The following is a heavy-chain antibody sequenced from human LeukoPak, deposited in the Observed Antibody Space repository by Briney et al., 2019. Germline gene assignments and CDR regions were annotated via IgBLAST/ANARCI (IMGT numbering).Heavy chain of an antibody. CDR1: GFTFSNYY. J-gene: IGHJ6*02. D-gene: IGHD4-17*01. CDR3: ARDRGDYGDYDYYGMDV. Sequence: GGSLRLSCAASGFTFSNYYMSWVRQAPGKGLEWVSYISSSGSTIYYADSAKGRFTISRDNAKNSLYLQMNSLRAEDTAVYYCARDRGDYGDYDYYGMDVWGQGTTVTVSS. CDR2: ISSSGSTI. V-gene: IGHV3-11*01.